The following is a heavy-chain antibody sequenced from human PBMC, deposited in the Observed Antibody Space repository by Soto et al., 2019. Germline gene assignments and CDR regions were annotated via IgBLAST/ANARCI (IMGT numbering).Heavy chain of an antibody. V-gene: IGHV3-23*01. CDR1: GFTFSSYA. CDR3: AEDQLPEPYYYYYRMDV. D-gene: IGHD6-6*01. J-gene: IGHJ6*02. Sequence: PGGSLRLSCAASGFTFSSYAMSWVRQAPGKGLEWVSAISGSGGSTYYADSVKGRFTISRDNSKNTLYLQMNSLRAEDTAVYYCAEDQLPEPYYYYYRMDVWGQGTTVTVSS. CDR2: ISGSGGST.